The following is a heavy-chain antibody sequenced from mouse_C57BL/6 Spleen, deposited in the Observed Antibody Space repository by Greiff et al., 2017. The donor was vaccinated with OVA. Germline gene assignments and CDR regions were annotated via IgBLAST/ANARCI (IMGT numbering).Heavy chain of an antibody. CDR3: TSWKGKYGRVDY. J-gene: IGHJ2*01. CDR2: IDPETGGT. D-gene: IGHD1-1*01. Sequence: QVHVKQSGAELVRPGASVTLSCKASGYTFTDYEMHWVKQTPVHGLEWIGAIDPETGGTAYNQKFKGKAILTADKSSSTAYMELRSLTSEDSAVYYCTSWKGKYGRVDYWGQGTTLTVSS. CDR1: GYTFTDYE. V-gene: IGHV1-15*01.